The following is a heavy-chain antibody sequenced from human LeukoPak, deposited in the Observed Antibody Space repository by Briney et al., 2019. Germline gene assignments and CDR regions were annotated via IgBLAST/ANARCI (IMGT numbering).Heavy chain of an antibody. J-gene: IGHJ6*03. CDR3: ARGYGSGYYYYMDV. CDR1: GYTFTSYD. V-gene: IGHV1-8*01. Sequence: ASVKVSCKASGYTFTSYDINWVRQATGQGLEWMGWMNPNSGNTGYAQKFQGRVTITADESTSTAYMELSSLRSEDTAVYYCARGYGSGYYYYMDVWGKGTTVTISS. D-gene: IGHD3-10*01. CDR2: MNPNSGNT.